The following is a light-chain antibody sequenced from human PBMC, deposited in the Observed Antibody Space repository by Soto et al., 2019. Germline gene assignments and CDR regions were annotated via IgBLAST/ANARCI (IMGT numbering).Light chain of an antibody. CDR3: SSYTSRSTV. J-gene: IGLJ1*01. CDR2: DVS. Sequence: QSVLTQPASVSGSPGQSITISCTGTSSDVGGYNYVSWYQQHPGKAPKLMIYDVSNRPSGVSNRFSGSKSGNTASLTISGLQAEDEAAYYCSSYTSRSTVFGPGTKVTVL. V-gene: IGLV2-14*01. CDR1: SSDVGGYNY.